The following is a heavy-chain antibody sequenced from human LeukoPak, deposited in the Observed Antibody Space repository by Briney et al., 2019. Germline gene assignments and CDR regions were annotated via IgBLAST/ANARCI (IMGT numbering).Heavy chain of an antibody. J-gene: IGHJ4*02. V-gene: IGHV4-39*01. CDR1: GGSISSSSHY. CDR2: IYYSGSS. CDR3: ARGPTVTTDY. Sequence: PSETLSLTCTVSGGSISSSSHYWGWFRQPPGKGLEWTGYIYYSGSSFCNPSLKSRVTMSVDTSKNQFSLRLNSVTAADTAVYYCARGPTVTTDYWGQGTLVTVSS. D-gene: IGHD4-17*01.